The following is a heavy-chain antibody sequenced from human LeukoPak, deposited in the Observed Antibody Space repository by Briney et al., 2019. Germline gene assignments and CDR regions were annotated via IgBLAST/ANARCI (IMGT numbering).Heavy chain of an antibody. CDR2: ISSSSSYI. Sequence: GGSLRLSCAASGFTFSSYSMNWARQAPGKGLEWVSSISSSSSYIYYADSVKGRFTISRDNAKNSLYLQMNSLRAEDTAVYYCARELTYYDSSGGLGYWGQGTLVTVSS. D-gene: IGHD3-22*01. CDR1: GFTFSSYS. V-gene: IGHV3-21*01. J-gene: IGHJ4*02. CDR3: ARELTYYDSSGGLGY.